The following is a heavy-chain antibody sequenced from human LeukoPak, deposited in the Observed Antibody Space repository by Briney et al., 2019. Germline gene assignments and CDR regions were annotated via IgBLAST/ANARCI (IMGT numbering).Heavy chain of an antibody. V-gene: IGHV1-69*04. J-gene: IGHJ4*02. CDR1: GGTFISYA. CDR3: GRGIWWGELKLDY. CDR2: INPILGIE. D-gene: IGHD3-10*01. Sequence: GASVKVSFKASGGTFISYAISWVRQAPGQGLEWMGRINPILGIEKYAQKCQGRVPIATEKCKSTAVMELSRLRCEETGVYYCGRGIWWGELKLDYWGQGTLVSVSS.